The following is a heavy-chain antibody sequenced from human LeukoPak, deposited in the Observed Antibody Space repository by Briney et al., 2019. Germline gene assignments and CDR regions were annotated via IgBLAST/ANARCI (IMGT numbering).Heavy chain of an antibody. CDR2: IRSKAYGGTT. CDR3: ARSGWFGELGFDY. Sequence: GGSLRLSCTASGFTFGDYAVSWFRQAPGKGLEWVGFIRSKAYGGTTEYAASVKGRFTISRDNAKNSLYLQMNSLRAEDTAVYYCARSGWFGELGFDYWGQGTLVTVSS. J-gene: IGHJ4*02. CDR1: GFTFGDYA. D-gene: IGHD3-10*01. V-gene: IGHV3-49*03.